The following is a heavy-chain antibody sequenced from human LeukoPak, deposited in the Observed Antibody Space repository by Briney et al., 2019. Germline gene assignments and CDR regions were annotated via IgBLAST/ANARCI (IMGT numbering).Heavy chain of an antibody. CDR3: AREMDYYDSGGYYLQWFDP. CDR1: GGSITSGGYY. V-gene: IGHV4-31*03. J-gene: IGHJ5*02. Sequence: SQTLSLTCTVSGGSITSGGYYWSWIRQHAGKGLEWIYYICYSGSTSYNPSLKSRVTISLDTSRNQFSLKLSSVTAADTAVYYCAREMDYYDSGGYYLQWFDPWGEGTLVT. CDR2: ICYSGST. D-gene: IGHD3-22*01.